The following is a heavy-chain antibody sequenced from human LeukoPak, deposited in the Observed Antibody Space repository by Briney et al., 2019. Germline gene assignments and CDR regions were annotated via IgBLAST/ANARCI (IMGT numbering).Heavy chain of an antibody. Sequence: SETLSLTCAVYGGSFSGYYWSWIRQPPGKGLEWIGEINHSGSTNYNPSLKSRVTISVDTSKNQFSLKLSSVTAADTAVYYCARRSREWIQLWPNNWFDPWGQGTLVTVSS. D-gene: IGHD5-18*01. CDR3: ARRSREWIQLWPNNWFDP. J-gene: IGHJ5*02. V-gene: IGHV4-34*01. CDR1: GGSFSGYY. CDR2: INHSGST.